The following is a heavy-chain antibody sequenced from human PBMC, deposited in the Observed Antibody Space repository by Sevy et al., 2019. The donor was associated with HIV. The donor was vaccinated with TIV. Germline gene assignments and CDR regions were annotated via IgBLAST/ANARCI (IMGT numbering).Heavy chain of an antibody. CDR2: ISSSSSYI. Sequence: GGSLRLSCAASGFTFSSYSMNWVRQAPGKGLEWVSSISSSSSYIYYADSVKGRFTISRDNAKNSLYLQMNSLRAEDTAVYYCARAIAVDNFDYWGQGTLVTVSS. J-gene: IGHJ4*02. D-gene: IGHD6-19*01. CDR3: ARAIAVDNFDY. V-gene: IGHV3-21*01. CDR1: GFTFSSYS.